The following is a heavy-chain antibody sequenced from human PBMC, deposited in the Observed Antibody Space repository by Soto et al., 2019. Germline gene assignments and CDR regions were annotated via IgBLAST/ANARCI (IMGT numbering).Heavy chain of an antibody. Sequence: ASVNFSCKASGGTFSSYAISWVRQAPGQGLEWMGGIIPIFGTANYAQKFQGRVTITADESTSTAYMELSSLRSEDTAVYYCARARWNSSSWYVLYYYYYGMDVWGQGTTVTVSS. D-gene: IGHD6-13*01. J-gene: IGHJ6*02. CDR3: ARARWNSSSWYVLYYYYYGMDV. V-gene: IGHV1-69*13. CDR2: IIPIFGTA. CDR1: GGTFSSYA.